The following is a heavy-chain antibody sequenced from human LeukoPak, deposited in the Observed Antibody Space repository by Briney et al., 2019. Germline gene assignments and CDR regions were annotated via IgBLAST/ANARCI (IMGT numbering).Heavy chain of an antibody. CDR3: ARAPGGWYAED. J-gene: IGHJ4*02. Sequence: GGSLRLSCAASGFTFSSYSMNWVRQAPGKGLEWVAVISNDGTNKDYADSVKGRFTISRDNSKNTLYLQMNSLRTDDTAVYYCARAPGGWYAEDWGQGTLVTVSS. CDR1: GFTFSSYS. CDR2: ISNDGTNK. V-gene: IGHV3-30*03. D-gene: IGHD6-19*01.